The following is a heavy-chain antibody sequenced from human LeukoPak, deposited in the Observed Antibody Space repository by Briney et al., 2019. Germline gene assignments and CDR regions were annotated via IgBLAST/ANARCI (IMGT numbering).Heavy chain of an antibody. CDR1: GFTFSSYW. J-gene: IGHJ6*03. CDR2: IKEDGSET. D-gene: IGHD2-21*01. V-gene: IGHV3-7*01. CDR3: ARESATRYCGGGIRCNSPIFYYMDV. Sequence: GGSLRLSCAASGFTFSSYWMRWVRQAPRKGLEWVASIKEDGSETDYVDSVKGRFIVSRDNAKNSVYLQMSSLRVEDTARYYCARESATRYCGGGIRCNSPIFYYMDVWGKGTTVTVSS.